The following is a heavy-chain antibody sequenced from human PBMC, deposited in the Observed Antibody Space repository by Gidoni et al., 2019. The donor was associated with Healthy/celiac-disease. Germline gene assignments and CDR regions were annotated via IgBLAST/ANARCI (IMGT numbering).Heavy chain of an antibody. D-gene: IGHD3-10*01. CDR1: GGSFSGYY. Sequence: QVQLQQWGAGLLKPSETLSLTCAVYGGSFSGYYWSWIRQPPGKGLEWIGEINHSGSTNYNPSLKSRVTISVDTSKNQFSLKLSSVTAADTAVYYCARVSPPVYGSGSYRVLDYWGQGTLVTVSS. V-gene: IGHV4-34*01. J-gene: IGHJ4*02. CDR3: ARVSPPVYGSGSYRVLDY. CDR2: INHSGST.